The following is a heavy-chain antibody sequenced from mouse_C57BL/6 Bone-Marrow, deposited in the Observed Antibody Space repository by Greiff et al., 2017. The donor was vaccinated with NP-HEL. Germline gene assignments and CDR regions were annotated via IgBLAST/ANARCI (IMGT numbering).Heavy chain of an antibody. V-gene: IGHV1-64*01. CDR2: IHPNSGST. J-gene: IGHJ4*01. D-gene: IGHD2-2*01. CDR1: GYTFTSYW. Sequence: VQLQQPGAELVKPGASVKLSCKASGYTFTSYWMHWVKQRPGQGLEWIGMIHPNSGSTNYNEKFKSTATLTVDKSASTAYMQLSSLTSEDSAVDYCARGLLWLRRRDYYAMDYWGQGTSVTVSS. CDR3: ARGLLWLRRRDYYAMDY.